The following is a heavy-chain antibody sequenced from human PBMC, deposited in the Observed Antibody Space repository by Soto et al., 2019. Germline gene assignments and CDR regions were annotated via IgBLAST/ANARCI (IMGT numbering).Heavy chain of an antibody. V-gene: IGHV3-33*01. D-gene: IGHD2-2*01. CDR3: ARPALRYCSSTSCQTYWYFDL. CDR1: GFTFSSYG. CDR2: IWYDGSNK. Sequence: QVQLVESGGGVVQPGRSLRLSCAASGFTFSSYGMHWVRQAPGKGLEWVAVIWYDGSNKYYADSVKGLFTIYRDNSKNTLYLQMNSLRDEDTAVYYCARPALRYCSSTSCQTYWYFDLWGRGTLVTVSS. J-gene: IGHJ2*01.